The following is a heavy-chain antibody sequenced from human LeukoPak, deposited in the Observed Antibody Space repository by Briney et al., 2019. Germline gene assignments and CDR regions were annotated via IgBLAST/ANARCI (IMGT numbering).Heavy chain of an antibody. J-gene: IGHJ4*02. CDR1: GFTVSSNY. CDR2: IYSGGST. CDR3: ARDDVVRGVIDY. D-gene: IGHD3-10*01. Sequence: PGGSLRLSCAASGFTVSSNYMSWVRQAPGKGLEWVSVIYSGGSTYYADSVKGRFTISRDNSKNTLYLQMNSLRAEDTAVYYCARDDVVRGVIDYRGQGTLVTVSS. V-gene: IGHV3-53*01.